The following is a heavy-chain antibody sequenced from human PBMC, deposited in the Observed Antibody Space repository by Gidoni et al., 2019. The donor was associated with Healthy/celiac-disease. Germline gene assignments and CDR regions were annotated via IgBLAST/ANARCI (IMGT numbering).Heavy chain of an antibody. V-gene: IGHV3-23*04. CDR3: AKIPQGSSSRWRGVFCFFDY. CDR2: IRGSGGST. J-gene: IGHJ4*02. D-gene: IGHD2-8*01. CDR1: GFTFRSHA. Sequence: EVQLVESGGGFVQPGGSLSLSCAASGFTFRSHAMRWVRQPPGKGLEWVSAIRGSGGSTYYADSGKGRFTISRDNSKNTLYLQMNSLRAEDTAVYYCAKIPQGSSSRWRGVFCFFDYWGQGTLVTVSS.